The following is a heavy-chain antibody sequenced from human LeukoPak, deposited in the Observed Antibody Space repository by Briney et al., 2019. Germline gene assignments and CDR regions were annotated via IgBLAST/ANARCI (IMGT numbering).Heavy chain of an antibody. V-gene: IGHV3-9*01. Sequence: GGSLRLSCAASGFIFYDFAMHWVRQPPGKGLEWVSTISWNSDIILYADSVKGRFTISRDNDRNSLYLEMNSLRPEDTALYYCVKSGGYYYLDPWGKRTKV. D-gene: IGHD2-15*01. CDR3: VKSGGYYYLDP. CDR2: ISWNSDII. J-gene: IGHJ6*03. CDR1: GFIFYDFA.